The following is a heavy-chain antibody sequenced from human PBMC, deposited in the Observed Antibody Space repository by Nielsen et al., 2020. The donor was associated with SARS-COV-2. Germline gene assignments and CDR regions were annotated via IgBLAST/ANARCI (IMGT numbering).Heavy chain of an antibody. D-gene: IGHD3-3*01. V-gene: IGHV1-69*13. J-gene: IGHJ6*02. CDR2: IIPIFGTA. CDR1: VGTFSSYA. CDR3: ASTVSTIYYYGMDV. Sequence: SVKVSCKASVGTFSSYAISWVRQAPGQGLEWMGGIIPIFGTANYAQKFQGRVTITADESTSTAYMELSSLRSEDTAVYYCASTVSTIYYYGMDVWGQGTTVTVSS.